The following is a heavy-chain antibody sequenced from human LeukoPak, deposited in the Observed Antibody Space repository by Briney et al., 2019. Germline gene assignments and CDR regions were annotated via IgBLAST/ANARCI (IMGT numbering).Heavy chain of an antibody. D-gene: IGHD4-17*01. J-gene: IGHJ6*02. CDR1: GGSISSYY. CDR2: IYSSGST. CDR3: ARDDYGDSGYYYFGMDV. V-gene: IGHV4-4*08. Sequence: SETLSLTCTVSGGSISSYYWSWIRQPPGKGLEWIGRIYSSGSTDYNPSLKSRVTISVDTSKNQFSLKLNSVTAADTAVYYCARDDYGDSGYYYFGMDVWGQGTTVTVSS.